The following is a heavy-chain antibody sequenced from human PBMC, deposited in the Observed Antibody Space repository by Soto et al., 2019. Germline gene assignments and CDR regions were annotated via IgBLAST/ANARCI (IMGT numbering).Heavy chain of an antibody. D-gene: IGHD2-2*01. CDR3: ARARGAQPRSGWFYP. CDR2: INAGNGNT. J-gene: IGHJ5*02. V-gene: IGHV1-3*01. Sequence: GASVKVSCKASGYTFTSYAMHWVRQAPGQRLEWMGWINAGNGNTKYSQKFQGRVTITRDTSASTAYMELSSLRSEDTAVYYCARARGAQPRSGWFYPWGQGTLVTVSS. CDR1: GYTFTSYA.